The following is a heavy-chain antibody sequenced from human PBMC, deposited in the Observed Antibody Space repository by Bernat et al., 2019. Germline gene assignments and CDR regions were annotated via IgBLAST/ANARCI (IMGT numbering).Heavy chain of an antibody. J-gene: IGHJ4*02. CDR2: ISYDGSNK. CDR1: GFTFSSYG. V-gene: IGHV3-30*18. Sequence: QVPLVESGGCVVQPGRSLRLSCAASGFTFSSYGMHWVRQAPGKGLELVAVISYDGSNKYYADSVKGRFTISRDNSKNTLYLQMNSLRAEDTAVYYCAKVSLNSGSYYFDYWGQGTLVTVSS. D-gene: IGHD1-26*01. CDR3: AKVSLNSGSYYFDY.